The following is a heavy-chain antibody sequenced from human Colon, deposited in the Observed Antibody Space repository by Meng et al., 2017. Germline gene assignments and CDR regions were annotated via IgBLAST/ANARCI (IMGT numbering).Heavy chain of an antibody. CDR1: GASITRGGYH. D-gene: IGHD3-10*01. CDR2: IYYGGSA. J-gene: IGHJ4*02. CDR3: ARGLKGSLEF. V-gene: IGHV4-31*11. Sequence: GQLQESGPGLVTPSQTLSLRGAVSGASITRGGYHWSWVRQRPGRGLEWVGHIYYGGSAFYNPALRSRLTMSTDRSANQFSLRVTSVTAADTATYFCARGLKGSLEFWGQGALVTVSS.